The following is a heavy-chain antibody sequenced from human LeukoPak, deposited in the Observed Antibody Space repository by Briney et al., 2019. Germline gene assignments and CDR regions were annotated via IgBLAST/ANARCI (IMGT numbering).Heavy chain of an antibody. D-gene: IGHD6-6*01. CDR3: ARERQSSSSGVYMDV. Sequence: GASVKVSCKASGYTFTGYYMHWVRQAPGQGLEWMGWINPNSGGTNYAQKFQGRVTMTRDTSISTAYMELSRLRSDDTAVYYCARERQSSSSGVYMDVWGKGTTVTVSS. J-gene: IGHJ6*03. V-gene: IGHV1-2*02. CDR1: GYTFTGYY. CDR2: INPNSGGT.